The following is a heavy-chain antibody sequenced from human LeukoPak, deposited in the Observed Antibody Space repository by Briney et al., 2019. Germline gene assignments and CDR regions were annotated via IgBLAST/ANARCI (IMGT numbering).Heavy chain of an antibody. CDR1: GGSISSGGYY. J-gene: IGHJ4*02. V-gene: IGHV4-30-2*01. CDR3: ARTRWGAAVYGY. CDR2: IYHSGST. D-gene: IGHD6-13*01. Sequence: SQTLSLTCTVSGGSISSGGYYWSWIRQPPGKGLEWIGYIYHSGSTYYNPSLKSRVTISVDRSKNQFSLKLSSVTAADTAVYYCARTRWGAAVYGYWGQGTLVTVSS.